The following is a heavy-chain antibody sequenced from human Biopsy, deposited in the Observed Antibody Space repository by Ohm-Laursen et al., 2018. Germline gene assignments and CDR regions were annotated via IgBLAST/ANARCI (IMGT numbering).Heavy chain of an antibody. Sequence: SLRLSCAASGFTFSSYGMHWVRQAPGKGLERVAAIWYDGSNKNYADSVKGRFTISRDNSKNTLYLQMNSPRGEDTAVYYCAKCMTGGSNYYFHHCGQGTLVTVSS. D-gene: IGHD2-8*01. CDR1: GFTFSSYG. J-gene: IGHJ4*02. CDR3: AKCMTGGSNYYFHH. V-gene: IGHV3-33*06. CDR2: IWYDGSNK.